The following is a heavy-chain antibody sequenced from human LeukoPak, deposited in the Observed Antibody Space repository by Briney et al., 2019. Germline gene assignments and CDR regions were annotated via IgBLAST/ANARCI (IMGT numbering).Heavy chain of an antibody. D-gene: IGHD3-3*01. J-gene: IGHJ4*02. CDR2: IIHIFGTA. CDR3: AREEDFWSGYYG. V-gene: IGHV1-69*13. CDR1: GGTFSSYA. Sequence: SVKVSCKASGGTFSSYAISWVRQAPGQGLEWMGGIIHIFGTANYAQKFQGRVTITADESTSTAYMELSSLRSEDTAVYYCAREEDFWSGYYGWGQGTLVTVSS.